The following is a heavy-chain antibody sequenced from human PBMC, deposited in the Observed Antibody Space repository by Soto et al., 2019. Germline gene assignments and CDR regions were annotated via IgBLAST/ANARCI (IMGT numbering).Heavy chain of an antibody. D-gene: IGHD3-22*01. V-gene: IGHV3-48*02. J-gene: IGHJ4*02. CDR2: ISSSSSTI. CDR3: ARDRAYYYDSSGYF. Sequence: EVQLVESGRGLVQPGGSLRLSCAASGFTFSSYSMNWVRQAPGKGLEWVSYISSSSSTIYYADSVKGRFTISRDNAKNSLYLQMNSLRDEDTAVYYCARDRAYYYDSSGYFWGQGTLVTVSS. CDR1: GFTFSSYS.